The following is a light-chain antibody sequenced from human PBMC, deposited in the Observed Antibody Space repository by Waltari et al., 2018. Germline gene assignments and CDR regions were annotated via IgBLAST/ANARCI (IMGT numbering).Light chain of an antibody. CDR3: CSYAGRATWA. V-gene: IGLV2-11*01. CDR2: DVK. J-gene: IGLJ3*02. CDR1: SSAVGGYDN. Sequence: QSALTQPRSVSGSPGHSVTISCTGTSSAVGGYDNVSWYQQHPGKAPNLVIYDVKKRPSGVPDRFSGSKSGNTASLTISGLQADDEADYNCCSYAGRATWAFGGGTKLTVL.